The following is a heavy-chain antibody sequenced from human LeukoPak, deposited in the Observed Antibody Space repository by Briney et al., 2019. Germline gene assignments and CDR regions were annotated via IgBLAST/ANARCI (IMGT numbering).Heavy chain of an antibody. CDR2: IKSKTDGGTT. J-gene: IGHJ4*02. CDR3: TTDMYDSRPPDY. V-gene: IGHV3-15*01. Sequence: PGGSLRLSCAASGFTFSNAWMSWVRQAPGKGLEWVGRIKSKTDGGTTDYAAPVKGRFTISRDDSKNTLYLQMNSLKTEDTAVYYCTTDMYDSRPPDYWGQGTLVTVSS. CDR1: GFTFSNAW. D-gene: IGHD3-22*01.